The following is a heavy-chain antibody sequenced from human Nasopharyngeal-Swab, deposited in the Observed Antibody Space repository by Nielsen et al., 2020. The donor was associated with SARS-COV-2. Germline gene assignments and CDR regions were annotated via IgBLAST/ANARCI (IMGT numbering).Heavy chain of an antibody. CDR2: ISSSSSTI. Sequence: GGSLRLSCAASGFTFSSYSMNWVRQAPGKGLEWVSYISSSSSTIYYADSVKGRFTISRDTAKNSLYLQMNSLRDEDTAVYYCARDGYSSSWYAFDIWGQGTMVTVSS. J-gene: IGHJ3*02. D-gene: IGHD6-6*01. V-gene: IGHV3-48*02. CDR3: ARDGYSSSWYAFDI. CDR1: GFTFSSYS.